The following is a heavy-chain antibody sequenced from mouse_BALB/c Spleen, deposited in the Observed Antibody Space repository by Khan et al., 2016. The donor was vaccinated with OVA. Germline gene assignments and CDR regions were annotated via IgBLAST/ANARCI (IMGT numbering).Heavy chain of an antibody. Sequence: EVELVESGGGLVKPGGSQKLSCAASGFTFSDYYMYWVRQTPEKRLEWVATISDGGSYTYYQDSVKGRFTISRDDAKNNLYLQMSSLKSEDTAMXYCARGYYGDPFAYWGQGTLVTVSA. CDR1: GFTFSDYY. CDR3: ARGYYGDPFAY. D-gene: IGHD2-13*01. V-gene: IGHV5-4*02. J-gene: IGHJ3*01. CDR2: ISDGGSYT.